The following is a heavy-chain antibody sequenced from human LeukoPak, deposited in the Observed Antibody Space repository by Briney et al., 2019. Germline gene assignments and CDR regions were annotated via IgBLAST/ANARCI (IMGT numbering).Heavy chain of an antibody. D-gene: IGHD1-14*01. V-gene: IGHV1-2*02. CDR3: ARAVSGTLGGAFDI. CDR1: GYTFIDYF. Sequence: ASVKVSCKASGYTFIDYFCHWMRQTPGQGLEWLGWINLNSGVTRYAQKFRGRVTLTRDTAAYMELSSPKYDDTAVYYCARAVSGTLGGAFDIWGQGTAVTVSS. CDR2: INLNSGVT. J-gene: IGHJ3*02.